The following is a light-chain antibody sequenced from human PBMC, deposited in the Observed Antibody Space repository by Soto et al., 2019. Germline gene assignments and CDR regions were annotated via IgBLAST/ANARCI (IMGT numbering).Light chain of an antibody. CDR2: AAS. V-gene: IGKV1-8*01. Sequence: AIRMTQSPSSFSASTGDRVTITCRASQGISSYLAWYQQKPGKAPKLLICAASTLQSGVPSRFSGSGSGTDFTLTISSLQPEDFATYYCQQLNSYLPLTFGGGTKVDIK. J-gene: IGKJ4*01. CDR1: QGISSY. CDR3: QQLNSYLPLT.